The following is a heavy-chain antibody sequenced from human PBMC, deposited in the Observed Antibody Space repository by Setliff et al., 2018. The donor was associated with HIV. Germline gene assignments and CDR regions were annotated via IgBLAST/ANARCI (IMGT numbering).Heavy chain of an antibody. Sequence: PGGSLRLSCAASGFTFSSYEMNWVRQAPGKGLEWVSYIGTSTSNIYYADSVKGRFTISRDNAKNSLYLQMNSLRAEDTAVYYCARDLYQLREGTVYWGQGTLVTVSS. V-gene: IGHV3-48*03. CDR3: ARDLYQLREGTVY. J-gene: IGHJ4*02. D-gene: IGHD2-2*01. CDR2: IGTSTSNI. CDR1: GFTFSSYE.